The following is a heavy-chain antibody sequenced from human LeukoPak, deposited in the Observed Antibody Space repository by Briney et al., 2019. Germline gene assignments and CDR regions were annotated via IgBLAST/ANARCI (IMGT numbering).Heavy chain of an antibody. CDR3: AKAGIRYFDWLPLY. Sequence: GGSLRLSCAASGFTFSSYAMSWVRQAPGKGLEWVSAISGSGGSTYYADSVKGRFTISRDNSKNTLYLQMNSLRAEDTAVYYCAKAGIRYFDWLPLYWGQGTLVTASS. V-gene: IGHV3-23*01. CDR2: ISGSGGST. D-gene: IGHD3-9*01. J-gene: IGHJ4*02. CDR1: GFTFSSYA.